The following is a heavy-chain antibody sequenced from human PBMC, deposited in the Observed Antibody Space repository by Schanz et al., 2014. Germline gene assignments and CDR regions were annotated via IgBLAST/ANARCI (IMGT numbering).Heavy chain of an antibody. D-gene: IGHD4-17*01. CDR2: IWNNGVTK. CDR3: ARPRFDYGEGDY. Sequence: VQLVESGGGVVQPGRSLRLSCAASGFTFSSYSMNWVRQAPGKGLEWVAVIWNNGVTKYYADSVRGRFTISRDRFQNTLYLRMSSLRAEDTAVYYCARPRFDYGEGDYWGQGTLVTVSS. CDR1: GFTFSSYS. V-gene: IGHV3-33*01. J-gene: IGHJ4*02.